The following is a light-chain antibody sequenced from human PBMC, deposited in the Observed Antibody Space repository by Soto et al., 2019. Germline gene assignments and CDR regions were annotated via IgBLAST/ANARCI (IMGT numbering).Light chain of an antibody. J-gene: IGKJ3*01. V-gene: IGKV3-15*01. CDR1: QSVSSN. CDR2: GAS. CDR3: QQYNNWPRA. Sequence: EIVMTQSPATLSVSPGERATLSCRASQSVSSNLAWYQQKPGQAPRLLIYGASTRATGIPARFSGSGSGTEFTLTLSSLQSEDCAVYYCQQYNNWPRAFGPGPKVDIK.